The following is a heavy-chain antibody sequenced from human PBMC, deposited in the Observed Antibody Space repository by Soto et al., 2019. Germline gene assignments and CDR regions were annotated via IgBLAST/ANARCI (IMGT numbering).Heavy chain of an antibody. CDR2: ISSNGGST. J-gene: IGHJ4*02. D-gene: IGHD3-22*01. CDR1: GFNFGNYA. V-gene: IGHV3-64*01. Sequence: GGSLRLSCAASGFNFGNYAMHWVRQAPGKGLEYVSAISSNGGSTYYANSVKGRFTIYRDNAKNTLYLQMNSLRAEDTAVYYCARDPTYFYDSSGYYDYWGQGTLVTVSS. CDR3: ARDPTYFYDSSGYYDY.